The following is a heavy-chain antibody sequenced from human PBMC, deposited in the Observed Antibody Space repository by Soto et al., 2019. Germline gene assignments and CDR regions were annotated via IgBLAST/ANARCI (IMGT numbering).Heavy chain of an antibody. CDR2: ISYDGSNK. V-gene: IGHV3-30*18. J-gene: IGHJ4*02. D-gene: IGHD3-3*01. CDR1: GFTFSSYG. CDR3: AKSRITIFAELDD. Sequence: GGSLRLSCAASGFTFSSYGMHWVRQAPGKGLEWVAVISYDGSNKYYADSVKGRFTISRDNSKNTLYLQMNSLRAEDTAVYYCAKSRITIFAELDDWGKGTLVTVSS.